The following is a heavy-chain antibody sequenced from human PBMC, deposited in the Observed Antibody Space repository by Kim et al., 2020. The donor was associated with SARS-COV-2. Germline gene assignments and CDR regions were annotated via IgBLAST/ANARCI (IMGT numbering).Heavy chain of an antibody. V-gene: IGHV3-30*04. CDR1: GFTFSSYA. D-gene: IGHD3-16*02. J-gene: IGHJ3*02. Sequence: GGSLRLSCAASGFTFSSYAMHWVRQAPGKGLEWVAVISYDGSNKYYADSVKGRFTISRDNSKNTLYLQMNSLRAEDTAVYYCARDRVIEEYAFDIWGQGT. CDR3: ARDRVIEEYAFDI. CDR2: ISYDGSNK.